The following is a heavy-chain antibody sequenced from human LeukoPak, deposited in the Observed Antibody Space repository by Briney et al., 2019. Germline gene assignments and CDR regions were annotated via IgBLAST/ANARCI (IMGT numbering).Heavy chain of an antibody. J-gene: IGHJ4*02. Sequence: GGSLRLSCEASGFTFSGYGMNWVRQAPGKGLEWLAFIRYDGITKTYGDSVKGRFTISRDNSDNMLNLQMNSLRPEDTAVYYCAKEAGMAFDYWGQGSLVTVSS. CDR1: GFTFSGYG. CDR3: AKEAGMAFDY. CDR2: IRYDGITK. V-gene: IGHV3-30*02. D-gene: IGHD6-19*01.